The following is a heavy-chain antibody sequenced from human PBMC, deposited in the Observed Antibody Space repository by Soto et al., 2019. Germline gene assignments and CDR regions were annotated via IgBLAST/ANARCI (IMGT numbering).Heavy chain of an antibody. CDR1: RYTFLSYD. V-gene: IGHV1-8*01. D-gene: IGHD6-6*01. CDR2: MNPNSGNT. J-gene: IGHJ3*02. Sequence: ASVKVSFKASRYTFLSYDINWVRQAAGQGLEWMGWMNPNSGNTGYAQKFQGRITMTRNTSINTAYMELSSLGSEDTAVYYCARESSSSSPADAFDIWGQGTMVTVSS. CDR3: ARESSSSSPADAFDI.